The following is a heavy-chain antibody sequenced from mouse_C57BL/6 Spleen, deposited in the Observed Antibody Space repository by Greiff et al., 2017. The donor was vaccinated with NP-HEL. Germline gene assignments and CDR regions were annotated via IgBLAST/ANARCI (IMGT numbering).Heavy chain of an antibody. D-gene: IGHD3-2*02. Sequence: VQLQQSGPELVKPGASVKISCKASGYAFSSSWMNWVKQRPGKGLEWIGRIYPGDGDTNYNGKFKGKATLTADKSSSTAYMQLSSLTSEDSAVYFCERLWTAQGPYAMDYWGQGTSVTVSS. CDR2: IYPGDGDT. CDR1: GYAFSSSW. V-gene: IGHV1-82*01. J-gene: IGHJ4*01. CDR3: ERLWTAQGPYAMDY.